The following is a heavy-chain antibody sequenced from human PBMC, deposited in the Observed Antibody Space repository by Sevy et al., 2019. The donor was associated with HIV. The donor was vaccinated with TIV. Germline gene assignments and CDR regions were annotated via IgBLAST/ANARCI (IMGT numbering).Heavy chain of an antibody. CDR3: VLGAMVRGVIITGFLDY. CDR1: GFTFSSYG. J-gene: IGHJ4*02. CDR2: ISYDGSNN. D-gene: IGHD3-10*01. Sequence: GGSLRLSCAASGFTFSSYGMHWVRQAPGKGLEWVAVISYDGSNNNYADSVKGRFTISRENSKNKLYLQMNSLRAEDTAVYYCVLGAMVRGVIITGFLDYWGQGPLVTVSS. V-gene: IGHV3-30*03.